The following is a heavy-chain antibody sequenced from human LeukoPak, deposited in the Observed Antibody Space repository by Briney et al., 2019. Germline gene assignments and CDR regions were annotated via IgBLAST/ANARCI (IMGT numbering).Heavy chain of an antibody. CDR2: IKQDGSDK. CDR1: GFTFSSYW. J-gene: IGHJ4*02. Sequence: PWGSLRLSCAASGFTFSSYWMSWVRQAPGKGLEWVANIKQDGSDKYYVDSVKGRFTISRDNAKNSLYLQINSLRAEDTAVYYCARKTVVGSYFDYWGQGTPVTVSS. V-gene: IGHV3-7*03. CDR3: ARKTVVGSYFDY. D-gene: IGHD4-23*01.